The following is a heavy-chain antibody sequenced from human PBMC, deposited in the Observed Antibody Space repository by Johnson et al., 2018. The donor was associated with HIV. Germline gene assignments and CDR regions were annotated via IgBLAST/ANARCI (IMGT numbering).Heavy chain of an antibody. J-gene: IGHJ3*02. V-gene: IGHV3-73*02. CDR2: IRSKGNTYAT. Sequence: VQLVESGGGLVQPGGSLKLACSASGFTFSGSALHWVRQASGKGLEWVGLIRSKGNTYATVYSASLKGRFTISRDDSKNTAYLQMNDLRPDDTAVYYCAKSIAAAGTNAFDIWGQGTMVTVSS. CDR3: AKSIAAAGTNAFDI. CDR1: GFTFSGSA. D-gene: IGHD6-13*01.